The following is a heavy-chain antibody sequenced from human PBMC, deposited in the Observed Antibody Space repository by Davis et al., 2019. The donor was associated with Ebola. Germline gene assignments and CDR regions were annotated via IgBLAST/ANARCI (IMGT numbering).Heavy chain of an antibody. J-gene: IGHJ4*02. D-gene: IGHD1-26*01. CDR3: ARGSGSGGY. CDR2: IYYSGST. V-gene: IGHV4-39*07. Sequence: MPSETLSLTCTVSGGSISSSSYYWGWIRQPPGKGLEWIGSIYYSGSTYYNPSLKSRVTISVDTSKNQFSLKLSSVTAADTAVYYCARGSGSGGYWGQGTLVTVSS. CDR1: GGSISSSSYY.